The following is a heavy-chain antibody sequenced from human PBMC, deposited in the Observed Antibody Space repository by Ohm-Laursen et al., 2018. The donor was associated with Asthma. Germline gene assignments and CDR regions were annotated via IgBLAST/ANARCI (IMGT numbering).Heavy chain of an antibody. Sequence: SETLSLTCAVSGASITRNFWGWIRQSPGKGLEWIGSMYYIGSPKYNPSLESRVTMSVDTSKNQFSLRLSSLTAADTAVYYCARDTVNAFENWGQGLIVTVSS. CDR3: ARDTVNAFEN. D-gene: IGHD4-17*01. CDR2: MYYIGSP. CDR1: GASITRNF. V-gene: IGHV4-59*01. J-gene: IGHJ3*02.